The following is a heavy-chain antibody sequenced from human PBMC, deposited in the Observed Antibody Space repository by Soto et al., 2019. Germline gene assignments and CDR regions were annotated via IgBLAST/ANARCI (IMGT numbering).Heavy chain of an antibody. D-gene: IGHD6-19*01. V-gene: IGHV3-23*01. CDR1: GFTFSSYA. J-gene: IGHJ4*02. CDR3: VRDGSSGWHFDS. Sequence: PGGSLRLSCAASGFTFSSYAMTWVRRAPGKGLEWVSGISGSGGTTYYADSVKGRFTVSRDNSKNTLYLHMSSLSAEDTAVYYCVRDGSSGWHFDSWGQGTLVTVSS. CDR2: ISGSGGTT.